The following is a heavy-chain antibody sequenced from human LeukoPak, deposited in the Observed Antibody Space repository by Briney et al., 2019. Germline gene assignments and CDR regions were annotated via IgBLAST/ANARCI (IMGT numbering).Heavy chain of an antibody. Sequence: GGSLRLSCAASGFTFSSYSMNWVRQAPGKGLEWVSSISSSSSYIYYADSVKGRFTISRDNAKNSLYLQMNSLRAEDTAVYYCARVGSPRGDAFDIWGQGTMVTVSS. CDR2: ISSSSSYI. J-gene: IGHJ3*02. CDR1: GFTFSSYS. V-gene: IGHV3-21*01. CDR3: ARVGSPRGDAFDI. D-gene: IGHD3-10*01.